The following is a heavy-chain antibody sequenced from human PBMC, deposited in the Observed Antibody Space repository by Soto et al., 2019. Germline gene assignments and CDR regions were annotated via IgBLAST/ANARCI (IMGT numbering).Heavy chain of an antibody. CDR1: GFTFSSCS. CDR3: ARPGLDYDILSSVIRPNFRGKDYYYMDV. J-gene: IGHJ6*03. D-gene: IGHD3-9*01. CDR2: ISSSSSTI. V-gene: IGHV3-48*02. Sequence: PGGSLRLSCAASGFTFSSCSMNWVRQAPGKGLEWVSYISSSSSTIHYADSVKGRFTISRDNAKNTLYLQMNSLRDEDTAVYYCARPGLDYDILSSVIRPNFRGKDYYYMDVWGKGTTVTVSS.